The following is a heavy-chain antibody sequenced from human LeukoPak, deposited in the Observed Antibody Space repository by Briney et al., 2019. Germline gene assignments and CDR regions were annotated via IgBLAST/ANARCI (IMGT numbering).Heavy chain of an antibody. CDR1: GYSISSGYY. D-gene: IGHD3-9*01. CDR2: LYTSGST. V-gene: IGHV4-38-2*02. CDR3: ARAYYDILTGYSLGYDY. J-gene: IGHJ4*02. Sequence: SETLSLTCTVSGYSISSGYYWAWIRQPPGKGLEWIGRLYTSGSTNYNPSLKSRVTMSVDMSKNQFSLKLSSVTAADTAVYYCARAYYDILTGYSLGYDYWGQGTLVTVSS.